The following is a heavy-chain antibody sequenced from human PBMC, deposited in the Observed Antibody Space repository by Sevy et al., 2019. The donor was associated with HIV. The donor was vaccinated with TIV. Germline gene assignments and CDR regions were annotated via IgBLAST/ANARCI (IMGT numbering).Heavy chain of an antibody. D-gene: IGHD6-13*01. V-gene: IGHV6-1*01. Sequence: SQTLSLTCAISGDSVSSNSAAWNWIRQSPSRGLEWLGRTYYRSKWYNDYAVSVKSRITINPDTSNNQFSLQLNSVTPEDTAVYYCARELGRGSWYSGYFDYWGQGTLVTVSS. CDR3: ARELGRGSWYSGYFDY. CDR1: GDSVSSNSAA. J-gene: IGHJ4*02. CDR2: TYYRSKWYN.